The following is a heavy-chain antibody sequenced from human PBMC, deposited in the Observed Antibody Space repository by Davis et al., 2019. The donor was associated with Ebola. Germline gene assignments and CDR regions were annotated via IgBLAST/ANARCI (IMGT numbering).Heavy chain of an antibody. CDR1: GFTFSSYS. V-gene: IGHV3-21*04. D-gene: IGHD3-22*01. Sequence: PGGSLRLSCAASGFTFSSYSMNWVRQAPGKGLEWVSSISSSSSYIYYADSVKGRFTISRDNSKNTLYLQMNSLRAEDTAVYYCAKAPLVWYYYDSSGDDRAFDIWGQGTMVTVSS. CDR2: ISSSSSYI. CDR3: AKAPLVWYYYDSSGDDRAFDI. J-gene: IGHJ3*02.